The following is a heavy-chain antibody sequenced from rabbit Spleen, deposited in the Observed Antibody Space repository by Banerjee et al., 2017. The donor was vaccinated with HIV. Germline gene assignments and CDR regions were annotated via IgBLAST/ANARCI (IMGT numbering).Heavy chain of an antibody. D-gene: IGHD2-1*01. J-gene: IGHJ4*01. CDR3: ARDQAGDADYGPYYLNL. Sequence: QSLVESGGGLVKPGASLTLTCKASGFSFSSGYDMCWVRRAPGKGLEWIGCIDSVSGATWYASWVNGRFSISRSTSLNTVTLQMTSLTAADTATYFCARDQAGDADYGPYYLNLWGQGTLVTVS. CDR2: IDSVSGAT. V-gene: IGHV1S43*01. CDR1: GFSFSSGYD.